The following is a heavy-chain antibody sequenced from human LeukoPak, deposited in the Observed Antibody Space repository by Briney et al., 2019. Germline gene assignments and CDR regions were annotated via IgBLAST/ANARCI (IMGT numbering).Heavy chain of an antibody. CDR3: ARMTTVTSSWFDP. J-gene: IGHJ5*02. V-gene: IGHV3-21*04. CDR2: ISSSSSYI. Sequence: GGSLRLSCAASGFTFSSYSMNWVRQAPGKGLEWVSSISSSSSYIYYADSVKGRFTISRDNSKNTLYLQMNSLRAEDTAVYYCARMTTVTSSWFDPWGQGTLVTVSS. CDR1: GFTFSSYS. D-gene: IGHD4-17*01.